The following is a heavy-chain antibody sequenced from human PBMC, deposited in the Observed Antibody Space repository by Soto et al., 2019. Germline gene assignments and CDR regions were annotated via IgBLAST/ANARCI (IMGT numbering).Heavy chain of an antibody. D-gene: IGHD2-15*01. J-gene: IGHJ4*02. CDR3: TVGYCSGSDCYSAVNFDY. CDR1: GGSFSGYY. Sequence: SETLSLTCAVYGGSFSGYYWSWIRQPPGKGLEWIGEINHRGSTNYNPSLKSRVTISVVTSKNQFSLKLSSVTAADTAVYYCTVGYCSGSDCYSAVNFDYWGQGTPVTVSS. CDR2: INHRGST. V-gene: IGHV4-34*01.